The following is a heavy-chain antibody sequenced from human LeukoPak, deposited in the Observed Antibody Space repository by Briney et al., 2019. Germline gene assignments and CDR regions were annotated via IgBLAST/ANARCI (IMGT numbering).Heavy chain of an antibody. D-gene: IGHD4-17*01. V-gene: IGHV5-10-1*01. CDR1: GYSFTSYW. CDR3: ATHTYGDYSFAF. J-gene: IGHJ4*02. Sequence: GESLRISCKGSGYSFTSYWISWVRQMPGKGLEWMGRIDPSDSYTNYSPSFQGHVTISADKSISTAYLQWSSLTASDTAKYYCATHTYGDYSFAFWGQATLVIVSS. CDR2: IDPSDSYT.